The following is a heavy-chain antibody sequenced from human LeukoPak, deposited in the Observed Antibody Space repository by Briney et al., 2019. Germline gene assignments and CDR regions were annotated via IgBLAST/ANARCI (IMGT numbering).Heavy chain of an antibody. CDR1: GFTFSSYW. J-gene: IGHJ4*02. CDR2: IKQDGSEK. V-gene: IGHV3-7*01. Sequence: GGSLRLSCAASGFTFSSYWMSWVRQAPGKGLEWVANIKQDGSEKYYVDSVKGRFTISRDNAKNSLYLQMNSLRAEDTAVYYCAREANYDILTGYRPSDYWGQGTLVTVSS. D-gene: IGHD3-9*01. CDR3: AREANYDILTGYRPSDY.